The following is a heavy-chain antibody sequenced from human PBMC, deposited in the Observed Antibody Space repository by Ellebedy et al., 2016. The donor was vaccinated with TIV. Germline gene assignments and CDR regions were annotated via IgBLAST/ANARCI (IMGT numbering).Heavy chain of an antibody. D-gene: IGHD1-26*01. J-gene: IGHJ6*02. CDR2: ISGDGGST. Sequence: GESLKISCAASGFTFDDYAMHCVRQAPGKGLEWVSLISGDGGSTYSADSVKGRFTISRDNSKNSLYLQMNSLRTEDTAWYYCAKGVGVGYGMDVWGQGTTVTVSS. CDR1: GFTFDDYA. V-gene: IGHV3-43*02. CDR3: AKGVGVGYGMDV.